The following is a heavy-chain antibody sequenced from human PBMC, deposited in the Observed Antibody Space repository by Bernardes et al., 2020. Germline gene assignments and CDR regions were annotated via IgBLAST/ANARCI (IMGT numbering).Heavy chain of an antibody. CDR1: GYTFTNYA. J-gene: IGHJ4*02. Sequence: ASVKVSCKASGYTFTNYAINWVRQAPGQGLEWMGWISAYNGDTNYAHKLQGRVTMTTDTSTSTAYMELRSLRSDDTAVYYCARDKRGGIAVAGDFDYWGQGTLVTVSS. CDR2: ISAYNGDT. CDR3: ARDKRGGIAVAGDFDY. V-gene: IGHV1-18*01. D-gene: IGHD6-19*01.